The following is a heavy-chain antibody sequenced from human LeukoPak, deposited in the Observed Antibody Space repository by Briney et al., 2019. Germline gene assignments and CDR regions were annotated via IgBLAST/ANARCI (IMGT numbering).Heavy chain of an antibody. CDR3: AKDLIAVAPLRPYYFDY. CDR1: GFTFSSYA. V-gene: IGHV3-23*01. CDR2: ISGSGGST. J-gene: IGHJ4*02. D-gene: IGHD6-19*01. Sequence: GGSLRLSCAASGFTFSSYAMSWVRQAPGKGLEWVSAISGSGGSTYYADSVKGRFTISRDNSKDTLYLQMNSLRAEDTAVYYCAKDLIAVAPLRPYYFDYWGQGTLVTVSS.